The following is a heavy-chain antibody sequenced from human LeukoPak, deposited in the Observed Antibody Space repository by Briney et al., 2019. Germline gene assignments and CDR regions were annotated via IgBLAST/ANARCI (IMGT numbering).Heavy chain of an antibody. J-gene: IGHJ3*02. CDR1: GFTFSSYS. V-gene: IGHV3-21*01. CDR3: ARDYVLGDAFDI. Sequence: PGGSLRLSCAASGFTFSSYSMNWVRQAPGKGLEWVSSISSGSSYIYYADSVKGRFTISRDNAKNSLYLQMNSLRAEDTAVYYCARDYVLGDAFDIWGQGTMVTVSS. CDR2: ISSGSSYI. D-gene: IGHD3-16*01.